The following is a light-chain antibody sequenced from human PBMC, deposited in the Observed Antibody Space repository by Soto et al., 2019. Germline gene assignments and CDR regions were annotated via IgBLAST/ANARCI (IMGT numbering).Light chain of an antibody. CDR2: AAS. CDR3: QNSNSPPIT. J-gene: IGKJ5*01. CDR1: QDIRNS. V-gene: IGKV1-27*01. Sequence: DIQMTQSPSSLSASVGDRVTMTCRASQDIRNSLAWYQQRPGKVPNLLIFAASTLQSGVPSRFSGSGSGTDFTLTISSLQPEDIATYYCQNSNSPPITFGQGTRLEIK.